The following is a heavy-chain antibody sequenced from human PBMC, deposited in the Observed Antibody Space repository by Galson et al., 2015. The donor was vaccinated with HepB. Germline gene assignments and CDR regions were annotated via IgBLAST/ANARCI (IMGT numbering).Heavy chain of an antibody. CDR2: MWSDGINK. Sequence: SLRLSCAASGFSVSNYGMHRVRQAPGKGLGWVAVMWSDGINKYYGDSVKGRFTISRDKSKNTLFLQMNSLRVEDTAVYYCAKDAMKSSYYFDHWGQGTLVTVSS. CDR1: GFSVSNYG. D-gene: IGHD6-6*01. CDR3: AKDAMKSSYYFDH. J-gene: IGHJ4*02. V-gene: IGHV3-33*03.